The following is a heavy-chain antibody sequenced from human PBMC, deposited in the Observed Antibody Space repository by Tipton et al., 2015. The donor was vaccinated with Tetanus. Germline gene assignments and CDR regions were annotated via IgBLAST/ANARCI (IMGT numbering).Heavy chain of an antibody. CDR3: ARGTTLDY. V-gene: IGHV4-59*01. Sequence: TLSLTCSVSGASMNTYYWSWIRQSPGKGLEWIAYISSSGRTNYNPSLMSRVTMSVDTSKNQFSLNLSSVTAADTAVYYCARGTTLDYWGQGTLVTVSS. J-gene: IGHJ4*02. D-gene: IGHD4-11*01. CDR2: ISSSGRT. CDR1: GASMNTYY.